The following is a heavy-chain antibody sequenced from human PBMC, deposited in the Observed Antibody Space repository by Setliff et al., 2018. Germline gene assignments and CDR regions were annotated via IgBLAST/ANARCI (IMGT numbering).Heavy chain of an antibody. D-gene: IGHD3-22*01. CDR1: GFIFIKYW. Sequence: GESLKISCAASGFIFIKYWMTWVRQAPGKGLEWVANIREDGGVTYYVDSVKGRFTIYRDNTKDTVYLQMNSLRAEDTAVYYCARELDGSGYGAAFEMWGQGTTVTVSS. CDR2: IREDGGVT. V-gene: IGHV3-7*01. J-gene: IGHJ3*02. CDR3: ARELDGSGYGAAFEM.